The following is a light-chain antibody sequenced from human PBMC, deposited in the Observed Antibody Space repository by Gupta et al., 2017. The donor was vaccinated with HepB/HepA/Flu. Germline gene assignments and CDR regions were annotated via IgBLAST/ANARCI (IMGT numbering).Light chain of an antibody. CDR1: SGSIARNY. V-gene: IGLV6-57*03. CDR2: EDN. CDR3: QSYDSSNPVV. J-gene: IGLJ2*01. Sequence: NFMLTQPHSGSESPGKTVTISCTRSSGSIARNYVQWYQQRPGSAPTTVIYEDNQRPSGVPDRFSGSIDSSSNSASLTISGLKTEDEADYYCQSYDSSNPVVFGGGTKLTGL.